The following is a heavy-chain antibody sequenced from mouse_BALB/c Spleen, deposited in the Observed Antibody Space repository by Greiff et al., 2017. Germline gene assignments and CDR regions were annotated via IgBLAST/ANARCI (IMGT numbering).Heavy chain of an antibody. CDR2: IRSKSNNYAT. J-gene: IGHJ3*01. Sequence: EVQLQQSGGGLVQPKGSLKLSCAASGFTFNTYAMNWVRQAPGKGLEWVARIRSKSNNYATYYSDSVKDRFTISRDDSQSMLYLQMNNLKTEDTAMYYCVRPGYDYDGAWFAYWGQGTLVTVSA. CDR1: GFTFNTYA. D-gene: IGHD2-4*01. CDR3: VRPGYDYDGAWFAY. V-gene: IGHV10-1*02.